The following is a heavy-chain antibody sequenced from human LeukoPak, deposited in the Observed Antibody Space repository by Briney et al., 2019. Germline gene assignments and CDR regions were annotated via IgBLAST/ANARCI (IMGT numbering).Heavy chain of an antibody. V-gene: IGHV4-34*01. CDR2: INHSGST. CDR1: GGSFSGYY. D-gene: IGHD3-10*01. CDR3: ASCPMVRGAFT. J-gene: IGHJ3*01. Sequence: SETLSLTCAVYGGSFSGYYWSWIRQPPGKGLEWIGEINHSGSTNYNPSLKSRVTISVDTSKNQFSLKLSSVTAADTAVYYCASCPMVRGAFTWGQGTMVTVSS.